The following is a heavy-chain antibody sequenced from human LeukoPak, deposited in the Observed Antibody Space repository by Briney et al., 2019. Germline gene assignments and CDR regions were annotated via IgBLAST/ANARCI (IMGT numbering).Heavy chain of an antibody. CDR3: ARAPSSSSWNY. Sequence: GGSLRLSCAASGFTFSSYGMHWVRQAPGKGLEWVAVIWYDGSNKYYADSVKGRFTISRHNSKNTLYLQMNSLRAEDTAVYYCARAPSSSSWNYWGQGTLVTVSS. V-gene: IGHV3-33*01. J-gene: IGHJ4*02. CDR1: GFTFSSYG. CDR2: IWYDGSNK. D-gene: IGHD6-13*01.